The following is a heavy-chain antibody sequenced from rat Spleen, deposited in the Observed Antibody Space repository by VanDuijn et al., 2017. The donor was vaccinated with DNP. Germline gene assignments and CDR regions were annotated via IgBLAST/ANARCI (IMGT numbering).Heavy chain of an antibody. V-gene: IGHV3-1*01. Sequence: EVQLQESGPGLVKPSQSLSLTCSVTGYSITSNYWGWIRQFPGNKMEYIGHLSYSGSTNYNPSLKSRISITRDTSKNQFFLQLNSETPEDTATYYCARLRLEWEVRAMDAWGQGTSVTVSS. CDR2: LSYSGST. CDR3: ARLRLEWEVRAMDA. CDR1: GYSITSNY. J-gene: IGHJ4*01. D-gene: IGHD1-1*01.